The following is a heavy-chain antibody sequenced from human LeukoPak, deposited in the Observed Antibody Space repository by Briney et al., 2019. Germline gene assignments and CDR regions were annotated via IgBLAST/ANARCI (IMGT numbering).Heavy chain of an antibody. D-gene: IGHD3-22*01. CDR1: GGSISSGGYY. CDR3: ASGYYYDSSDPTPIYFDY. J-gene: IGHJ4*02. V-gene: IGHV4-31*03. CDR2: IYYSGST. Sequence: PSETLSLTCTVSGGSISSGGYYWSWIRQHPGKGLEWIGYIYYSGSTYYNPSLKSRVTISVDTSKNQFSLKLSSVTAADTAVYYCASGYYYDSSDPTPIYFDYWGQGTLVTVSS.